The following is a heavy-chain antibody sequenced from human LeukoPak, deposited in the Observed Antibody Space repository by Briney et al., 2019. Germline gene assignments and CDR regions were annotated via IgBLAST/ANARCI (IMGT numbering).Heavy chain of an antibody. V-gene: IGHV4-39*01. D-gene: IGHD1-26*01. J-gene: IGHJ4*02. CDR2: IYYSGST. CDR1: GGSISSSSYY. Sequence: SETLCLTCTVSGGSISSSSYYWGWIRQPPGKGLEWIGSIYYSGSTYYNPSLKSRVTISVDTSKNQFSLKLSSVTAADTAVYYCARLIKTVGVTLFGPRYFDYWGQGALVTVSS. CDR3: ARLIKTVGVTLFGPRYFDY.